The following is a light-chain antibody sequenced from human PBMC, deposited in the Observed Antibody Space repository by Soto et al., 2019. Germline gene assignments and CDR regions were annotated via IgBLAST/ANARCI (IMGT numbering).Light chain of an antibody. J-gene: IGKJ4*01. Sequence: DIVITQAPATLSVSTGERATLSCRASQSVSSNLAWYQQKPGQAPRLLIYGASTRATGIPARFSGSGSGTEFTLTISSLQSEDFAVYYCQQDNNWPLTFGGGTKVDI. CDR2: GAS. V-gene: IGKV3-15*01. CDR3: QQDNNWPLT. CDR1: QSVSSN.